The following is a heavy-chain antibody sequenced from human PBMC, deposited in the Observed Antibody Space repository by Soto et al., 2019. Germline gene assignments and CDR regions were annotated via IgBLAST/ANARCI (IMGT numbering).Heavy chain of an antibody. J-gene: IGHJ5*02. V-gene: IGHV2-5*02. CDR3: AHRIPYSGSYHGWFDP. D-gene: IGHD1-26*01. CDR2: IYWDDDK. Sequence: GLDLAWLALIYWDDDKRYSPSLKSRLTITKDTSKNQVVLTMTNMDPVDTATYYCAHRIPYSGSYHGWFDPWGQGTLVTVSS.